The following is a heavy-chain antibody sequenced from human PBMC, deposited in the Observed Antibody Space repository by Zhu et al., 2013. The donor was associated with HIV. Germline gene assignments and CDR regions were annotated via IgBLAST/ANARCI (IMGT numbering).Heavy chain of an antibody. CDR3: ARDVNYYDSSGPFDY. V-gene: IGHV1-18*01. D-gene: IGHD3-22*01. CDR1: GYVFTSFG. Sequence: QDQLVQSGAEMKKPGASVKVSCRASGYVFTSFGISWLRQAPGQRLQWMGWISGYNGKAKYARHLQDRVTMTVDISSSTAYLDLRSLRSDDTAVYYCARDVNYYDSSGPFDYVGPGNPGHRLL. CDR2: ISGYNGKA. J-gene: IGHJ4*02.